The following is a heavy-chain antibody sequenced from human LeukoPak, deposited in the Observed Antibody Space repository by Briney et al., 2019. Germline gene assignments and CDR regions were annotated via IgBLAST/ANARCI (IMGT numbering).Heavy chain of an antibody. J-gene: IGHJ4*02. D-gene: IGHD6-19*01. CDR3: ARAPPYGSGWSKGVLDY. V-gene: IGHV4-34*01. Sequence: PSETLSLTCAVYGGSFSGYYWSWIRQPPGKGLEWIGEINHSGSTNYNPSLKSRVFMSVDKPKNQFSLILRYVTAADTAVYYCARAPPYGSGWSKGVLDYWGQGALVTVSS. CDR1: GGSFSGYY. CDR2: INHSGST.